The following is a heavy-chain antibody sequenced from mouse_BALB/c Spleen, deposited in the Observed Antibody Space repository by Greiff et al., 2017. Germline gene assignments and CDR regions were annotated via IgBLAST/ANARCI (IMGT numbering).Heavy chain of an antibody. V-gene: IGHV1S81*02. D-gene: IGHD2-14*01. CDR1: GYTFTSYW. J-gene: IGHJ1*01. Sequence: QVQLQQPGAELVKPGASVKLSCKASGYTFTSYWMHWVKQRPGQGLEWIGEINPSNGRTNYNEKFKSKATLTVDKSSSTAYMQLSSLTSEDSAVYYCARGYDGYFDVWGAGTTVTVSS. CDR2: INPSNGRT. CDR3: ARGYDGYFDV.